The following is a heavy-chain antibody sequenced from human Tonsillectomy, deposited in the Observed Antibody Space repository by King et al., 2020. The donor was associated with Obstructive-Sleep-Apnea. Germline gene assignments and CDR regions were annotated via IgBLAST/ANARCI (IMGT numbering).Heavy chain of an antibody. CDR1: GFTFDDYA. V-gene: IGHV3-9*01. CDR2: ISWNSGSI. CDR3: AKAFLITMVRGNDAFDI. Sequence: DVQLVESGGGLVQPGRSLRLSCAASGFTFDDYAMHWVRQAPGKGLEWVSGISWNSGSIGYADSVKGRFTIARDNAKNSLYLQMNSLRVEDTALDYCAKAFLITMVRGNDAFDIWGQGTMVTVSS. J-gene: IGHJ3*02. D-gene: IGHD3-10*01.